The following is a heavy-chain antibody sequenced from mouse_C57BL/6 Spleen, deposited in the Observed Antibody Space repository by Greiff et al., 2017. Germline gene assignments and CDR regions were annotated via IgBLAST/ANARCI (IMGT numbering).Heavy chain of an antibody. J-gene: IGHJ4*01. CDR2: IDPSDSYT. V-gene: IGHV1-59*01. CDR1: GYTFTSYW. CDR3: ARREGAYAMDY. Sequence: VQLQQPGAELARPGTSVMLSCKASGYTFTSYWMHWVKQRPGQGLEWIGVIDPSDSYTNYNQKFKGKATLTVDTPTSTTYMQLSSLTSEDAAVYSWARREGAYAMDYWDQGTSVTVSS.